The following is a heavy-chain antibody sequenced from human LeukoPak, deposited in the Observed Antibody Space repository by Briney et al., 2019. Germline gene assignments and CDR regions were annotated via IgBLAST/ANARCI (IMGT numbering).Heavy chain of an antibody. D-gene: IGHD2-15*01. CDR2: ISGSGSST. CDR3: AKDPPRGSGDAFDI. V-gene: IGHV3-23*01. CDR1: GFSLSNYA. J-gene: IGHJ3*02. Sequence: GGSLRLSCAASGFSLSNYAMTWVRQAPGKGLEWVSTISGSGSSTYYADSVKGRFTISRDNSRNTLYLQMDSLRAEDSAVYYCAKDPPRGSGDAFDIWGQGTRVTVSS.